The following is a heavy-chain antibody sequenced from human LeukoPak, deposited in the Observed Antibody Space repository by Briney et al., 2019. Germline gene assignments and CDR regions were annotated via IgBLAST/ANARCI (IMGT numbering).Heavy chain of an antibody. CDR1: GGSFTNYY. V-gene: IGHV4-4*07. J-gene: IGHJ4*02. CDR3: ARERVDYVWGNSRYWDY. Sequence: PSETLSLTCTVSGGSFTNYYWSWIRQPAGEGLEWIGHINTKGSTSSNPSLKSPVIMSVDTSKNQFSLKLTSVTGADTAVYYFARERVDYVWGNSRYWDYWGQGILVTVSS. CDR2: INTKGST. D-gene: IGHD3-16*02.